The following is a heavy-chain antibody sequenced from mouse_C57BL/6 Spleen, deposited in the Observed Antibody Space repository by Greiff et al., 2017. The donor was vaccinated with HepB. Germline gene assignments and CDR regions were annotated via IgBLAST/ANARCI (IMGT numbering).Heavy chain of an antibody. V-gene: IGHV1-53*01. CDR3: ARITTVVASTSPFAY. CDR1: GYTFTSYW. D-gene: IGHD1-1*01. Sequence: VQLQQPGPELVKPGASVKLSCKASGYTFTSYWMHWVKQRPGQGLEWIGNINPSNGGTNYNEKFKSKATLTVDKSSSTAYMQLSSLTSEDSAVYYCARITTVVASTSPFAYWGQGTLVTVSA. J-gene: IGHJ3*01. CDR2: INPSNGGT.